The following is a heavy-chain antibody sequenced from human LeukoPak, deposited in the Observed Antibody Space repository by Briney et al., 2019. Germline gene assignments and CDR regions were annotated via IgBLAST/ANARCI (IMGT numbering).Heavy chain of an antibody. CDR2: IKNKADGGTT. CDR3: TTGIDYGGGY. D-gene: IGHD4/OR15-4a*01. J-gene: IGHJ4*02. V-gene: IGHV3-15*07. Sequence: GGSLRLSCAASDFTFSNVWMNWVRQAPGKGLEWVGRIKNKADGGTTDYASPVKGRFTISRDDSKNTVYLQMNSLQIEDTGVYYCTTGIDYGGGYWGQGTLVTVSS. CDR1: DFTFSNVW.